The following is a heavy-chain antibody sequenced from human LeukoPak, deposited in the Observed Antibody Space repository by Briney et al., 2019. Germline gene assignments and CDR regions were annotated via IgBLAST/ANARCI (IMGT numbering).Heavy chain of an antibody. J-gene: IGHJ4*02. Sequence: SETLSLTCTVSGGSISSSSYYWGWIRQPPGKGLEWIGSIYYSGSTYYNPSLKSRVTTSVDTSKNQFSLKLSSVTAADTAVYYCASRDFYYYGTGKDYWGQGTLVTVSS. CDR2: IYYSGST. V-gene: IGHV4-39*01. CDR1: GGSISSSSYY. CDR3: ASRDFYYYGTGKDY. D-gene: IGHD3-10*01.